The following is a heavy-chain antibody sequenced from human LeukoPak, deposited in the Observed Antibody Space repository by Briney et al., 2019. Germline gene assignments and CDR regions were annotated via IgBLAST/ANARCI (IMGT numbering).Heavy chain of an antibody. J-gene: IGHJ4*02. Sequence: GGSLRLSCAASGFTFSSYEMNWVRQAPGKGLEWVSYISSSGSTIYYADSVKGRFTISRDNAKNSLYLQMNSLRAEDTAVYYCARVGSGWYVVDYWGQGTLVTVSS. V-gene: IGHV3-48*03. D-gene: IGHD6-19*01. CDR2: ISSSGSTI. CDR3: ARVGSGWYVVDY. CDR1: GFTFSSYE.